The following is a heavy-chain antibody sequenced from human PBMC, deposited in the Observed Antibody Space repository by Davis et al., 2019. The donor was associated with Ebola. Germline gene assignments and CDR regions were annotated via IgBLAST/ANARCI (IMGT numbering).Heavy chain of an antibody. V-gene: IGHV3-23*01. J-gene: IGHJ6*03. Sequence: GESLKISCAASGFTFSSYSMNWVRQAPGKGLEWVSAISGSGGSTYYADSVKGRFTISRDNSKNTLYLQMNSLRAEDTAVYYCAKAGCSSTSCYPGGYYYYYYYMDVWGKGATVTVSS. CDR2: ISGSGGST. D-gene: IGHD2-2*01. CDR3: AKAGCSSTSCYPGGYYYYYYYMDV. CDR1: GFTFSSYS.